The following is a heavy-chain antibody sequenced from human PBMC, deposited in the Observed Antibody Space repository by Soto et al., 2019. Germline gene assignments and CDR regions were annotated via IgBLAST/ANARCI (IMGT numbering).Heavy chain of an antibody. J-gene: IGHJ5*02. CDR2: IDYNGNT. V-gene: IGHV4-31*03. Sequence: QVQLQESGPGLVKASQTLSLTCTVSGGSISSGGYYWSWIRQHPGKGLEWIGYIDYNGNTYYNPSLKSRITISLDTSKNQFSLKLTSVTAADTAVYYCAGGSAKSWFDPWGQGTLVTVSS. CDR3: AGGSAKSWFDP. D-gene: IGHD6-25*01. CDR1: GGSISSGGYY.